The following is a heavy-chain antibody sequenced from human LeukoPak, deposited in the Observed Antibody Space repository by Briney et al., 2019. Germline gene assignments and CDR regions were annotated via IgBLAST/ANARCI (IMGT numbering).Heavy chain of an antibody. CDR3: ARGLSDSPPSFDY. D-gene: IGHD2-21*02. Sequence: GGSLRLSCVASGFTFNMYPLHWVRQAPGKGLEWVAVISIDGSNYLDADSVKGRFTISRDNSKNTVYLQMNSLRPEDTAMYFCARGLSDSPPSFDYWGQGTLVAVSS. CDR1: GFTFNMYP. CDR2: ISIDGSNY. J-gene: IGHJ4*02. V-gene: IGHV3-30-3*01.